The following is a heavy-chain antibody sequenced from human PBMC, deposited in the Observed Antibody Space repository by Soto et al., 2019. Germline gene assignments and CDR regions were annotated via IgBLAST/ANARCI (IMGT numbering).Heavy chain of an antibody. CDR3: ARDLSSGGTYAFDI. V-gene: IGHV3-33*01. CDR1: GFTFRSYG. CDR2: IWYDGSNK. Sequence: PGRSLRLSCVASGFTFRSYGMHWVLQGPGKGLEWVAVIWYDGSNKYYADYVKGRFTISRDNSKNTLYLQMNSLRAEDTAVYYFARDLSSGGTYAFDIWGQGTMVTVSS. D-gene: IGHD2-15*01. J-gene: IGHJ3*02.